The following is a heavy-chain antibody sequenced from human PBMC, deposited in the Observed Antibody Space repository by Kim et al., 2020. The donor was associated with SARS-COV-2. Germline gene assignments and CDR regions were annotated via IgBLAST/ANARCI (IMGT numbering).Heavy chain of an antibody. D-gene: IGHD6-19*01. V-gene: IGHV4-59*08. CDR1: GGSISSYY. CDR2: IYYSGST. J-gene: IGHJ4*02. CDR3: ARLGVAGTYLFDY. Sequence: SETLSLTCTVSGGSISSYYWSWIRQPPGKGLEWIGYIYYSGSTNYNPSLKSRVTISVDTSKNQFSLKLSSVTAADTAVYYCARLGVAGTYLFDYWGQGTL.